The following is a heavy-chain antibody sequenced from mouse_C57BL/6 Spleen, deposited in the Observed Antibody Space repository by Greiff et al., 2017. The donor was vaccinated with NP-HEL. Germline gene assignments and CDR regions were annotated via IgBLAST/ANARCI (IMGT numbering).Heavy chain of an antibody. CDR2: IFPGSGST. CDR3: ARSGGYDGAWFAY. CDR1: GYTFTDYY. V-gene: IGHV1-75*01. J-gene: IGHJ3*01. D-gene: IGHD2-2*01. Sequence: VQLQQSGPELVKPGASVKISCKASGYTFTDYYINWVKQRPGQGLEWIGWIFPGSGSTYYNEKFKGKATLTVDKSSSTAYMLLSSLTSEDSAVYFCARSGGYDGAWFAYWGQGTLVTVSA.